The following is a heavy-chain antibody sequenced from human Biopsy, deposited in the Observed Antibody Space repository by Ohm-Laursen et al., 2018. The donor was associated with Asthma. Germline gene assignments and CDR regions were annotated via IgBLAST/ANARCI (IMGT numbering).Heavy chain of an antibody. V-gene: IGHV1-69*13. CDR3: ARDFLLQHGSSWYYYYYGMDV. CDR2: IIPVFGTS. CDR1: GGTFSRYA. J-gene: IGHJ6*02. D-gene: IGHD6-13*01. Sequence: GASVKVSCKASGGTFSRYAISWVRQAPGQGLEWMGGIIPVFGTSDYAQKFQGRVTFTADGSTSSAYMELSSLTSEDSAVYYCARDFLLQHGSSWYYYYYGMDVWGQGTTVTVSS.